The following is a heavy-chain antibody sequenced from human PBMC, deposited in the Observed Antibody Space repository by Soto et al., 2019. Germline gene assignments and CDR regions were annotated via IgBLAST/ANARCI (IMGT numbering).Heavy chain of an antibody. D-gene: IGHD6-6*01. V-gene: IGHV4-59*08. CDR1: GGSISSYY. CDR2: IYYSGST. J-gene: IGHJ5*02. Sequence: SETLSLTCTVSGGSISSYYWSWIRQPPGKGLEWIGYIYYSGSTNYNPSLKSRVTISVDTSKNQFSLKLSSVTAADTAVYYCARHLGQLVEGNWFDPWGQGTLVTVSS. CDR3: ARHLGQLVEGNWFDP.